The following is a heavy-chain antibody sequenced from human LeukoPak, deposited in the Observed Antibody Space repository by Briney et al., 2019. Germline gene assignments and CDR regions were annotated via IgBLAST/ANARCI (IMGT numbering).Heavy chain of an antibody. CDR3: ATDYDFWSGYLSRYDY. D-gene: IGHD3-3*01. V-gene: IGHV3-7*01. CDR2: IKQDGSEK. J-gene: IGHJ4*02. CDR1: GGSFSGYY. Sequence: PSETLSLTCAVYGGSFSGYYWSWIRQPPGKGLEWVANIKQDGSEKYYVDSVKGRFTISRDNAKNSLYLQMNSLRAEDTAVYYCATDYDFWSGYLSRYDYWGQGTLVTVSS.